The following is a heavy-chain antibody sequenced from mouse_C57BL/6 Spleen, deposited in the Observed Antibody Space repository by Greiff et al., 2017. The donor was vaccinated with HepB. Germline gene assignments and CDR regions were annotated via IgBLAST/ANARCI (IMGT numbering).Heavy chain of an antibody. CDR3: ASPGSSPWFAY. V-gene: IGHV5-6*01. D-gene: IGHD1-1*01. CDR1: GFTFSSYG. Sequence: EVKLVESGGDLVKPGGSLKLSCAASGFTFSSYGMSWVRQTPDKRLEWVATISSGGSYTYYPDSVKGRFTISRDNANNTLYLQMSSLKSEDTAMYYCASPGSSPWFAYWGQGTLVTVSA. J-gene: IGHJ3*01. CDR2: ISSGGSYT.